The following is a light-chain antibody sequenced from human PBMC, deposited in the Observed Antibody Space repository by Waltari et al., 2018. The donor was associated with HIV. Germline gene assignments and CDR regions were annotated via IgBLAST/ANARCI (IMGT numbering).Light chain of an antibody. CDR1: SSDVGGYNY. CDR2: EVS. V-gene: IGLV2-14*01. CDR3: SSYTSSSTRV. Sequence: QSALTQPASVSGSPGQSITIPCTGTSSDVGGYNYVSWYQQHPGKAPKLMIYEVSNRPSGVSNLFSGSKSGNTASLTISGLQAEDEADYYCSSYTSSSTRVFGGGTKLTVL. J-gene: IGLJ2*01.